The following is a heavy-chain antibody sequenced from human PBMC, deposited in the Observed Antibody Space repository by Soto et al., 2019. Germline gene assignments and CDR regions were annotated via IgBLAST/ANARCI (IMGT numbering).Heavy chain of an antibody. V-gene: IGHV3-74*01. D-gene: IGHD5-18*01. J-gene: IGHJ4*02. CDR3: AREGAAIDY. CDR2: INGDGTIT. Sequence: EVQLVESGGGLVQPEGSLRLSCVAAGFTFSGYWMHRVRQVPGKGLVWVSRINGDGTITTYADSVKGRFTISRDNAKNTFYLQINSRRVEDTAVYYCAREGAAIDYWGQGTLVTVSS. CDR1: GFTFSGYW.